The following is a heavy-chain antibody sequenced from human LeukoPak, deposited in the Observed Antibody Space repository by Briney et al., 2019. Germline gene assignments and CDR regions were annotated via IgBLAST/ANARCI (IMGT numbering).Heavy chain of an antibody. CDR3: ARVIQSIAVAGHFDY. CDR2: INPNSGGT. D-gene: IGHD6-19*01. Sequence: ASVKVSCKASGYTFTGYYMHWVRQAPGQGLEWMGWINPNSGGTNYAQKFQGRVTMTRDTSISTAYMELSSLRSDDTAVYYCARVIQSIAVAGHFDYWGQGTLVTVSS. V-gene: IGHV1-2*02. J-gene: IGHJ4*02. CDR1: GYTFTGYY.